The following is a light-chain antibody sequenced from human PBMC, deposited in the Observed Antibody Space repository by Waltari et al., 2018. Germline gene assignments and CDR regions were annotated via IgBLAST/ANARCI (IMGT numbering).Light chain of an antibody. CDR3: CSYAGSATPVL. J-gene: IGLJ2*01. V-gene: IGLV2-23*02. CDR1: SSDVGDYKY. Sequence: QSALTQAASVSGSPGQSITISCAGTSSDVGDYKYVSWYQQHPGKAPKLMIYDVTKRPSGVSNRFSGSKSASTASLIISGLQAEDEADYYCCSYAGSATPVLFGGGTKLTVL. CDR2: DVT.